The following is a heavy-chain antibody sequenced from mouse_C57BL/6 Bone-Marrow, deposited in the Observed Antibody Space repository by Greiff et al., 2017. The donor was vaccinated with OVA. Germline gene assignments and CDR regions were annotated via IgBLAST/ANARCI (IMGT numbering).Heavy chain of an antibody. V-gene: IGHV1-50*01. J-gene: IGHJ3*01. CDR3: ARSSGNLAWFAY. Sequence: VQLQQPGAELVKPGASVKLSCKASGYTFTSYWMQWVKQRPGQGLEWIGEIDPSDSYTNYNQKFKGKATLTVDTSSSTAYMQLSSLTSEDSAVYYCARSSGNLAWFAYWGQGTLVTVSA. CDR2: IDPSDSYT. CDR1: GYTFTSYW. D-gene: IGHD2-1*01.